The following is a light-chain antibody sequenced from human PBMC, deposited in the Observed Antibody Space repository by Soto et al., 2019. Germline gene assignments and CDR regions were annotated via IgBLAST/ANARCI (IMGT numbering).Light chain of an antibody. CDR1: SSDVGSYNL. J-gene: IGLJ3*02. CDR3: WSYAGSSTWV. V-gene: IGLV2-23*01. CDR2: EGS. Sequence: QSALTQPASVSGSPGQSITISCTGTSSDVGSYNLVSWYQQHPDKAPKLMIYEGSKRPSGVSNRFSGSKSGNTASLTISGLQAEDEADYIWWSYAGSSTWVFGGGTKLT.